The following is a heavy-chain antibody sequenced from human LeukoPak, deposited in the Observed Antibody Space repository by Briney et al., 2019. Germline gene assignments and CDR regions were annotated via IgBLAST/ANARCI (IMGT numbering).Heavy chain of an antibody. V-gene: IGHV3-7*01. Sequence: PGGSLRLSCAVSGFNFNSYWMNWVRQAPGKGLERVANIKQDESEKNYVDSVKGRFTISRDNANNLLHLQMNYLRADDTAVYYCARRSGYYWDAFDVWGQGTMVTVSS. CDR2: IKQDESEK. CDR3: ARRSGYYWDAFDV. CDR1: GFNFNSYW. D-gene: IGHD3-22*01. J-gene: IGHJ3*01.